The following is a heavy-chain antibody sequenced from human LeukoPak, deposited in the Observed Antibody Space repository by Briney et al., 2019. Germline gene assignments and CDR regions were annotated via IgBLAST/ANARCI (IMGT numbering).Heavy chain of an antibody. Sequence: PSETLSLTCAVYGGSFSGYYWSWIRQPPGKGLEWIGEINHSGSTNYNPSLKSRVTISVDTSKNQFSLKLSSVTAADTAVYYCASQGYCSSTSCYSVDYWGQGTLVTASS. CDR3: ASQGYCSSTSCYSVDY. V-gene: IGHV4-34*01. CDR2: INHSGST. D-gene: IGHD2-2*02. CDR1: GGSFSGYY. J-gene: IGHJ4*02.